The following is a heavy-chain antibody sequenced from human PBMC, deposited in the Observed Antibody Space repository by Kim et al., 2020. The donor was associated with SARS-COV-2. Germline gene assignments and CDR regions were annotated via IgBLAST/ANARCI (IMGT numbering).Heavy chain of an antibody. J-gene: IGHJ6*02. V-gene: IGHV4-4*07. D-gene: IGHD6-6*01. CDR1: GDFISNYR. CDR2: ISNSGST. CDR3: ARGYSSSSGYFFLDV. Sequence: SETLSLTCSVSGDFISNYRWHWIRQPAGKGLEWIGRISNSGSTNYNPSLKSRVTMSVNTSKKQFSLKLSSVTAADTALYYCARGYSSSSGYFFLDVWG.